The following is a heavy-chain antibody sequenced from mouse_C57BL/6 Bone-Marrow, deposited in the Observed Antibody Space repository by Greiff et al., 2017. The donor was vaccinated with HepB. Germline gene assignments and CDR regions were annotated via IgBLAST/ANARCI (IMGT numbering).Heavy chain of an antibody. CDR2: IDPSDSYT. Sequence: QVQLKQPGAELVMPGASVKLSCKASGYTFTSYWMHWVKQRPGQGLEWIGEIDPSDSYTNYNQKFKGKSTLTVDKSSSTAYMQLSSLTSEDSAVYYCARGGVYGPFAYWGQGTLVTVSA. V-gene: IGHV1-69*01. CDR1: GYTFTSYW. CDR3: ARGGVYGPFAY. D-gene: IGHD1-1*01. J-gene: IGHJ3*01.